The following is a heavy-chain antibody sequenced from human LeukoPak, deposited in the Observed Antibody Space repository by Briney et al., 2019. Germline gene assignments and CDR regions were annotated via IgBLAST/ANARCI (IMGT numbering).Heavy chain of an antibody. V-gene: IGHV3-23*01. CDR2: ISGGSST. D-gene: IGHD2-15*01. CDR3: AKSGLNRFDY. J-gene: IGHJ4*02. CDR1: GFTFNSFA. Sequence: HPGGSLRLSCAASGFTFNSFAMRWVRQAPGKGLEWVSTISGGSSTYYADSAKGRFTISRDNSKNTLYLQMNSLRAEDTAVYYCAKSGLNRFDYWGQGTLVTVSS.